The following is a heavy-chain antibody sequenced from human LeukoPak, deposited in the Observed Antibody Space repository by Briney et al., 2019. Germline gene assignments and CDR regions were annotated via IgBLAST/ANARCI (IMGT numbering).Heavy chain of an antibody. CDR1: GFTFSSYG. CDR3: ARGVAGNGYYFDY. J-gene: IGHJ4*02. V-gene: IGHV3-33*01. D-gene: IGHD6-19*01. CDR2: IWYDGSNK. Sequence: GGSLRLSCAASGFTFSSYGMHWVRQAPGKGLEWVAVIWYDGSNKYYADSVKGRFTISRDNSKNTLYLQMNSLRAEDTAVYYCARGVAGNGYYFDYWGQGTLVTVSS.